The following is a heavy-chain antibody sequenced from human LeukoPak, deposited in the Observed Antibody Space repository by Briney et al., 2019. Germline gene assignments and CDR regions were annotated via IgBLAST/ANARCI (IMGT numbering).Heavy chain of an antibody. V-gene: IGHV4-59*01. D-gene: IGHD3-22*01. J-gene: IGHJ4*02. Sequence: SETLSLTCTVSGGSISSYYWSWIRQPPGKGLEWIGYIYCSGSTNYNPSLKSRVTISVDTSKNQFSLKLSSVTAADTAVYYCARGRGYYDSSGPVPYYFDYWGQGTLVTVSS. CDR1: GGSISSYY. CDR2: IYCSGST. CDR3: ARGRGYYDSSGPVPYYFDY.